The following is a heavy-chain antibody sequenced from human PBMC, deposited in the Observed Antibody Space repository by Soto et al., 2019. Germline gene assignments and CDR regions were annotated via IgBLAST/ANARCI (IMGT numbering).Heavy chain of an antibody. CDR1: GGSFSGYY. D-gene: IGHD3-22*01. CDR2: INHSGST. CDR3: ARVRPITMIVVVPPRRYFFDY. J-gene: IGHJ4*02. V-gene: IGHV4-34*01. Sequence: SETLSLTCAVYGGSFSGYYWSWIRQPPGKGLEWIGEINHSGSTNYNPSLKSRVTISVDTSKNQFSLKLSSVTAADAAVYYCARVRPITMIVVVPPRRYFFDYWGQGTLVIVSS.